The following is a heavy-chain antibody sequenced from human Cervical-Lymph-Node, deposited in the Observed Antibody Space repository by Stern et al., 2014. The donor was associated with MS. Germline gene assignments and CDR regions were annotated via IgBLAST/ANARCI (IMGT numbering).Heavy chain of an antibody. CDR1: VYTFNSYY. J-gene: IGHJ4*02. V-gene: IGHV1-46*02. D-gene: IGHD1-1*01. CDR2: INPSGSRT. Sequence: VPLVESGAAMRKPGASVKISCAASVYTFNSYYIHWVRQPLGQGLEWVTLINPSGSRTTDAQRFQGRVTVTGATSTSTVYMELTGLKSEDTAVYYCARVLSLATSDSWGQGTLVVVSS. CDR3: ARVLSLATSDS.